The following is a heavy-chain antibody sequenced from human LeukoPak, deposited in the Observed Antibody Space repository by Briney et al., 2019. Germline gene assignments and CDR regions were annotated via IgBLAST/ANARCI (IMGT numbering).Heavy chain of an antibody. CDR3: AREVEYYDSSGYRPHAFDI. CDR1: DGSIIDNNHY. D-gene: IGHD3-22*01. V-gene: IGHV4-39*02. J-gene: IGHJ3*02. CDR2: ISYSGGT. Sequence: PSETLSLTCTVSDGSIIDNNHYWGWTRQPPGKGLEWIGSISYSGGTAYNPSLRSRVTISVDTSKNQFSLKVNSVTAADTAVYYCAREVEYYDSSGYRPHAFDIWGQGTLVTVSS.